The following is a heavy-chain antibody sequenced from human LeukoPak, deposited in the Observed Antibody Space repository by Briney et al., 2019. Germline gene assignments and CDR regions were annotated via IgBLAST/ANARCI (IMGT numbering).Heavy chain of an antibody. CDR2: ISAYNGNT. CDR1: GYTFTGYY. V-gene: IGHV1-18*04. CDR3: ARDRRLEGELRLLDY. Sequence: GASVKVSCKASGYTFTGYYMHWVRQAPGQGLEWMGWISAYNGNTNYAQKLQGRVTMTTDTSTSTAYMELRSLRSDDTAVYYCARDRRLEGELRLLDYWGQGTLVTVSS. J-gene: IGHJ4*02. D-gene: IGHD1-26*01.